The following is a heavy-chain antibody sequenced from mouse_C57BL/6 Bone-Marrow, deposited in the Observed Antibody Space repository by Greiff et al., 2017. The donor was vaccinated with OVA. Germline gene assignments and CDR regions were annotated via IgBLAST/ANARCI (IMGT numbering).Heavy chain of an antibody. J-gene: IGHJ2*01. CDR1: GFTFSSYG. CDR3: ARSLLY. Sequence: EVMLVESGGDLVKPGGSLKLSCAASGFTFSSYGMSWVRQTPDKRLEWVATISSGGSYTYYPDSVKGRFTISRDNAKNTLYLQMSSLKSEDTAMYYCARSLLYWGQGTTLTVSS. D-gene: IGHD1-1*01. CDR2: ISSGGSYT. V-gene: IGHV5-6*01.